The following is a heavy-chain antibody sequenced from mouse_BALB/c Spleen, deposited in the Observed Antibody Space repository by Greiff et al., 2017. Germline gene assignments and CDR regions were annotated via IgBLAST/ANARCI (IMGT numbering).Heavy chain of an antibody. CDR3: AREGYYGSDWYFDV. D-gene: IGHD1-1*01. Sequence: VQLQQSGPELVKPGASVKVSCKASGYAFTSYNMYWVKQSHGKSLEWIGYIDPYNGGTGYNQKFKSKATLTVDNSSSTAYMELRSLTSEDSAVYYCAREGYYGSDWYFDVWGAGTTDTVSS. CDR1: GYAFTSYN. CDR2: IDPYNGGT. J-gene: IGHJ1*01. V-gene: IGHV1S29*02.